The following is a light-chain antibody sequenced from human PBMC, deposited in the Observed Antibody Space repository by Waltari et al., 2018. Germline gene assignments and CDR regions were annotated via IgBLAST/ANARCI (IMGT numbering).Light chain of an antibody. J-gene: IGKJ3*01. Sequence: EIVLTQSPATLSLSPGERATLSSRASQSVSRYLAWYQQKHGQAPRLLIYDASNRATGIPARFSGSGSGTDFALAISSLGPEDVAVYYCQQRSNWPLTFGPGTKVDIK. CDR1: QSVSRY. CDR3: QQRSNWPLT. V-gene: IGKV3-11*01. CDR2: DAS.